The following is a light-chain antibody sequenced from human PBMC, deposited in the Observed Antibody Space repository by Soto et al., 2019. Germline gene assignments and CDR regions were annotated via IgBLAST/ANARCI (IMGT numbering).Light chain of an antibody. Sequence: QSVLTQPPSASATPGQRVTISCSGSSSNIGSNTVNWFQQLPGTAPKLLIYSNNQRPSGVPDRFSGSKSGTSASLAISGLQSEDEADYYCATRDDSLNGPVFGGGTKVTV. J-gene: IGLJ2*01. CDR1: SSNIGSNT. CDR3: ATRDDSLNGPV. CDR2: SNN. V-gene: IGLV1-44*01.